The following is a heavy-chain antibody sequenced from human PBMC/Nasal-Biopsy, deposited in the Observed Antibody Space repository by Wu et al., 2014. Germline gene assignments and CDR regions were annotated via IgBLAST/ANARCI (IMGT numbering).Heavy chain of an antibody. D-gene: IGHD5-18*01. CDR3: ARDFGVGIQLWIPPFDY. CDR2: IKQDGSQK. V-gene: IGHV3-7*03. J-gene: IGHJ4*02. Sequence: LRLSCAASGFTFSDYWMSWVRQAPGKGLEWVANIKQDGSQKNYVDSVKGRFTISRDNAKNSLYLQMNSLRDEDTAVYYCARDFGVGIQLWIPPFDYWGQGTLVTVSS. CDR1: GFTFSDYW.